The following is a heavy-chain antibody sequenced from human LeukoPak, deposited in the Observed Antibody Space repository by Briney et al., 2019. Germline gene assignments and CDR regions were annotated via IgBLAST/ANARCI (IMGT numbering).Heavy chain of an antibody. CDR3: ARGVTSWASLDY. Sequence: PGGSLRLSCAASGFTFSSYDMHWVRQAPGKGLEWVAIIPFDGSGQYYADSVKGRFTISRDTSKTTLHLLMKSLRAEDTAVYYCARGVTSWASLDYWGHGTLVTVSS. CDR1: GFTFSSYD. D-gene: IGHD3-16*01. J-gene: IGHJ4*01. CDR2: IPFDGSGQ. V-gene: IGHV3-30*02.